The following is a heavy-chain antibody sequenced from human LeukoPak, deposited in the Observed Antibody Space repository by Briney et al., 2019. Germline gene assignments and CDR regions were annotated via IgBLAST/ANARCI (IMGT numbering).Heavy chain of an antibody. Sequence: PSETLSLTCTVSGGSISSYYWSWIRQPPGKGLEWIGYIYYSGSTNYNPSLKSRVTISVDTSKNQFSLKLSSVTAADTAVYYCARRYSSGWPGFDYWGQGTLVTVPS. CDR1: GGSISSYY. CDR3: ARRYSSGWPGFDY. V-gene: IGHV4-59*01. D-gene: IGHD6-19*01. CDR2: IYYSGST. J-gene: IGHJ4*02.